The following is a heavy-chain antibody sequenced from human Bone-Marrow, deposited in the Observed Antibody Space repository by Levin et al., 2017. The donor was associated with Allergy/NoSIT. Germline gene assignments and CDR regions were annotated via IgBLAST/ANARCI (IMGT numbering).Heavy chain of an antibody. D-gene: IGHD6-13*01. CDR2: IYYSGST. CDR1: GGSISSDHHY. CDR3: AGDGGSSSWSYY. J-gene: IGHJ4*02. V-gene: IGHV4-39*01. Sequence: SQTLSLTCTVSGGSISSDHHYWAWIRQPPGMGLEWIGSIYYSGSTYYNPSLKSRVTISVDTSKNQFALKLNSVTAADTAVYYCAGDGGSSSWSYYWGQGTLVTVSS.